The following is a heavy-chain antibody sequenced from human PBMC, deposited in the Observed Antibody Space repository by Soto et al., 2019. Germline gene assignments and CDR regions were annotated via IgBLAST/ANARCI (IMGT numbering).Heavy chain of an antibody. J-gene: IGHJ4*02. CDR1: GFIFGDYA. Sequence: EVQFVESGENLVQPGGSLRLSCAASGFIFGDYAMSWVRQAPGKGLEWLSLVRGSNDNTYYADSVRGRFTISRDNSRNTLYLQMNSLRVDDTAIYYCAKDWTHLDYWGQGTLVTVSS. V-gene: IGHV3-23*04. D-gene: IGHD3-3*01. CDR2: VRGSNDNT. CDR3: AKDWTHLDY.